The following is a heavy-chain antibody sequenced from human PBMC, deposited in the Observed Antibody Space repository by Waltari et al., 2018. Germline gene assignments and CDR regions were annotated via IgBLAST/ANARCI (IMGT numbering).Heavy chain of an antibody. V-gene: IGHV4-59*11. CDR2: IYYSGST. D-gene: IGHD6-19*01. CDR3: ARNSGWELYYFDY. CDR1: AGSLGRHN. J-gene: IGHJ4*02. Sequence: QVQLQESGPGLVKPSETLSLTCTVSAGSLGRHNWSLNRQPPGKGLEWIGYIYYSGSTNYNPSLKSRVTISVDTSKNQFSLKLSSVTAADTAVYYCARNSGWELYYFDYWGQGTLVTVSS.